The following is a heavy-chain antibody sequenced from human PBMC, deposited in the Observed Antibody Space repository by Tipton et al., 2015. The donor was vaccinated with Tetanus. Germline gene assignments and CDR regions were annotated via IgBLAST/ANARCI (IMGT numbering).Heavy chain of an antibody. D-gene: IGHD3-16*01. Sequence: GSLRLSCAASGFTLSTYWMSWVRQAPGKGLEWVASIKQDGREKYYVDSVKGRFTISRDNAKNSLHLQMNSLTAEDTAVYHCARARLTASRLSPWGTWGQGTLVTVSS. CDR2: IKQDGREK. V-gene: IGHV3-7*01. CDR1: GFTLSTYW. CDR3: ARARLTASRLSPWGT. J-gene: IGHJ5*02.